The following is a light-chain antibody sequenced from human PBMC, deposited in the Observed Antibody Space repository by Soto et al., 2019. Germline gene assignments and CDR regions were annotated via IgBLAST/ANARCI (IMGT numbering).Light chain of an antibody. J-gene: IGKJ2*03. CDR3: RQYGNSPRYS. CDR2: AVS. CDR1: QSVDSRY. V-gene: IGKV3-20*01. Sequence: EIVLTQSPGTLSLSPGERATLSCRASQSVDSRYLAWYQQKPGQAPRLLIYAVSSRATGIPDRFSGSGSGTDFTLPISRLEPEDFAEYYCRQYGNSPRYSFGQGTKLELK.